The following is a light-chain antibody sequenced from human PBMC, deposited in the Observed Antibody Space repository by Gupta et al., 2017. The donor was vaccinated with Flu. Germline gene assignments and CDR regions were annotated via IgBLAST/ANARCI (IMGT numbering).Light chain of an antibody. CDR2: DVS. CDR1: SSDVGRYNF. Sequence: QSALTQPPSVSGSPAQSAPLSCTATSSDVGRYNFVSWFQQYPGKAPKLMIYDVSKRPSGVPDRFSGSKSGNTASLTISGLQAEDEADYYCSSYAGSYTWVFGGGTELTVL. J-gene: IGLJ3*02. CDR3: SSYAGSYTWV. V-gene: IGLV2-11*01.